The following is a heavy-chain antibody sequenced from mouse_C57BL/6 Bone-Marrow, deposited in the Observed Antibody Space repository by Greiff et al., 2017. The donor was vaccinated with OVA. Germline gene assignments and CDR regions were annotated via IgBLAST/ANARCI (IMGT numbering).Heavy chain of an antibody. Sequence: VKLQQPGAELVMPGASVKLSCKASGYTFTSYWMHWVKQRPGQGLEWIGEIDPSDSYTNYNQKFKGKSTLTVDKSSSTAYMQLSSLTSEDSAVYYCARADSSGLWFAYWGQGTLVTVSA. CDR2: IDPSDSYT. CDR1: GYTFTSYW. J-gene: IGHJ3*01. V-gene: IGHV1-69*01. CDR3: ARADSSGLWFAY. D-gene: IGHD3-2*02.